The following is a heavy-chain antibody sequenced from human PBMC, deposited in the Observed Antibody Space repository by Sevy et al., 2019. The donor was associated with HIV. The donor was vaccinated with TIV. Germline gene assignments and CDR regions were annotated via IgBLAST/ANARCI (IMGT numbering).Heavy chain of an antibody. CDR3: ARDLPHLLPWELSRGSDY. CDR2: ISYDAIHK. D-gene: IGHD1-26*01. CDR1: GFTFSSYA. Sequence: GESLKISCAASGFTFSSYAFQWVRQAPGKGLEWVAIISYDAIHKDYADSVKGRFTISRDNSKNTLYLQMNSLRAEDTAVYYCARDLPHLLPWELSRGSDYWGQGTLVTVSS. V-gene: IGHV3-30*04. J-gene: IGHJ4*02.